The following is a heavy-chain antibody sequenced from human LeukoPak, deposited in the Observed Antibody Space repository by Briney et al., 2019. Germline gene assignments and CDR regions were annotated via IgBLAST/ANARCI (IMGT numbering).Heavy chain of an antibody. J-gene: IGHJ3*02. D-gene: IGHD6-19*01. CDR3: ARVFSGWIDAFDI. CDR1: GYAFTSYG. V-gene: IGHV1-18*01. Sequence: ASVKVFCKASGYAFTSYGISWVRQAPGQGLEWMGWISAYNGNTNYAQKLQGRVTMTTDTSTSTAYMELRSLRSDATAVYYCARVFSGWIDAFDIWGQGTMVTVSS. CDR2: ISAYNGNT.